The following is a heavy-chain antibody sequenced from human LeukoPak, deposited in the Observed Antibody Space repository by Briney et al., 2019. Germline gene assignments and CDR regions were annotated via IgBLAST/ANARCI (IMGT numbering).Heavy chain of an antibody. CDR3: AREAYSSSWYGGGASDI. CDR1: GGSISIYY. J-gene: IGHJ3*02. Sequence: SETLSLTCTVSGGSISIYYWSWIRQPPGKGLEWIGYIYYSGSTNYNPSLKSRVTISVDTSKNQFSLKLSSVTAADTAVYYCAREAYSSSWYGGGASDIWGQGTMVTVSS. D-gene: IGHD6-13*01. CDR2: IYYSGST. V-gene: IGHV4-59*12.